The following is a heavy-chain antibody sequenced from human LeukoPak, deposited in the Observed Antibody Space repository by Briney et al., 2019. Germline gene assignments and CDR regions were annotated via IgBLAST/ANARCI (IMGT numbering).Heavy chain of an antibody. Sequence: SETLSLTCTVSGYSISSGYYWGWIRQPPGKGLEWIGSIYHSGSTYYNRSLKSRVTLSVDTSKNQFSLKLSSVTAADAALYYCARHGGAATDYWFDPWGQGTLVTVSS. CDR1: GYSISSGYY. D-gene: IGHD6-13*01. V-gene: IGHV4-38-2*02. CDR3: ARHGGAATDYWFDP. J-gene: IGHJ5*02. CDR2: IYHSGST.